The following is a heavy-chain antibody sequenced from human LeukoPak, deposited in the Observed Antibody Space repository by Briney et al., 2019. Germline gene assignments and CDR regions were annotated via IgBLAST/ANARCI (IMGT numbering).Heavy chain of an antibody. V-gene: IGHV3-21*01. CDR3: ATVEYYYDSSGYYGFDY. J-gene: IGHJ4*02. D-gene: IGHD3-22*01. CDR2: ISSSSSYI. Sequence: TGGSLRLSCAASGVTFSSYRMNWVRQAPGKGLEWVSSISSSSSYIYYADSAKGRFTISRDNAKNSLYLQMNSLRAEDTAEYYCATVEYYYDSSGYYGFDYWGQGTLVTVSS. CDR1: GVTFSSYR.